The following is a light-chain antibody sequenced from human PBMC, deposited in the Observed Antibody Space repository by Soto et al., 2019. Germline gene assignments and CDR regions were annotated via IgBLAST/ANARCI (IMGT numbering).Light chain of an antibody. CDR1: QSVSSN. CDR2: GAS. J-gene: IGKJ1*01. V-gene: IGKV3-15*01. Sequence: ELVMTQSPATLSVSPGERATLSCRASQSVSSNLAWYQQKPGQAPRLLIYGASTRATGIPARFSGSGSGTEFTLTISSLQSEDFAVYYCQQYNNWPPWTFGQGTRWISN. CDR3: QQYNNWPPWT.